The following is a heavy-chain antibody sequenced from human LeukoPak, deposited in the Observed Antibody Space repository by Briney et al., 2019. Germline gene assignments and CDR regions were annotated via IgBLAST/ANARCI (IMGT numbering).Heavy chain of an antibody. D-gene: IGHD5-12*01. Sequence: SGGSLRLSCAASGFTFTTYSMTWVRQAPGKGLEWVSVMSGDGGHTYYADSAKGRFTISRDNSKKTLYLQMNSLRAEDTAIYYCAKKLVPNARAWFDPWGQGTLVTVSS. CDR3: AKKLVPNARAWFDP. CDR2: MSGDGGHT. CDR1: GFTFTTYS. V-gene: IGHV3-23*01. J-gene: IGHJ5*02.